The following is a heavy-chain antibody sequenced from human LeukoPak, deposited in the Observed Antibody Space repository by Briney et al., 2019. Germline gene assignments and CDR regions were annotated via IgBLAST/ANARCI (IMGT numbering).Heavy chain of an antibody. CDR2: ITDSSTST. Sequence: GGSLRLSCAASGFTFNNYVMNWVRQAPGKGLEWVSAITDSSTSTYYADSVKGRFTISRHNSKNTLYLQMNSLRAEDTAVYYCAKGSSSSRPYYLDYWGQGTQVTVSS. V-gene: IGHV3-23*01. J-gene: IGHJ4*02. CDR3: AKGSSSSRPYYLDY. CDR1: GFTFNNYV. D-gene: IGHD6-13*01.